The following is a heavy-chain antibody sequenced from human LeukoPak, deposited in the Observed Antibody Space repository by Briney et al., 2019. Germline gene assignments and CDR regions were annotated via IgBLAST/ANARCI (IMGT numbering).Heavy chain of an antibody. CDR3: ARIYDFWSGIDY. V-gene: IGHV1-2*06. CDR1: GYTFTGYY. D-gene: IGHD3-3*01. Sequence: GASVKVSCKASGYTFTGYYMHWVRQAPVQGLEWMGRINPNSGGTNYAQKFQGRVTMTRDTSISTAYMELSRLRSDDTAVYYCARIYDFWSGIDYWGQGTLVTVSS. CDR2: INPNSGGT. J-gene: IGHJ4*02.